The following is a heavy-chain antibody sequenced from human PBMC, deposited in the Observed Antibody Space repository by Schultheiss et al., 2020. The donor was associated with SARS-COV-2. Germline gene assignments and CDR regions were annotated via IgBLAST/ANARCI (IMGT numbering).Heavy chain of an antibody. V-gene: IGHV3-9*01. D-gene: IGHD4-23*01. Sequence: GGSLRLSCAASGFTFDDYAMHWVRQAPGKGLEWVSGISWNSGSIGYADSVKGRFTISRDNAKNSLYLQMNSLRAEDTALYYCAIATVVPLGAFDIWGQGTMVTVSS. CDR2: ISWNSGSI. CDR1: GFTFDDYA. J-gene: IGHJ3*02. CDR3: AIATVVPLGAFDI.